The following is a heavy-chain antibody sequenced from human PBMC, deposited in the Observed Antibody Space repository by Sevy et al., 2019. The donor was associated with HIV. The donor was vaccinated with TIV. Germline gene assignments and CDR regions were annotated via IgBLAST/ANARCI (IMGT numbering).Heavy chain of an antibody. D-gene: IGHD5-12*01. V-gene: IGHV3-49*03. Sequence: GGSLRLSCTSSGFTFGDYAMSWFRQAPGKGLEWVAFIRRNSHEPYGGTTEYAASVKGRFTISRDDSKSIACLQMNSLKTEDTAVYYCTRALATADTPEYYFDYWGQGILVTVSS. CDR2: IRRNSHEPYGGTT. CDR3: TRALATADTPEYYFDY. J-gene: IGHJ4*02. CDR1: GFTFGDYA.